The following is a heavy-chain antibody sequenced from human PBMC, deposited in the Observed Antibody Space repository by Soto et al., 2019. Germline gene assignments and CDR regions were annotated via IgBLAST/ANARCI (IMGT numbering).Heavy chain of an antibody. D-gene: IGHD3-22*01. Sequence: QLQLQESGPGLVKPSETLSLTCTVSGESVTISDYYWGWIRQPPGKGLEWIGSIHYSGSTYYNPCLRSRVTISGDTSKKQFSLKLTSVTAAYAAVYYCAAHDSGGYYAEYWGQGTLVTVSA. CDR2: IHYSGST. CDR1: GESVTISDYY. J-gene: IGHJ4*02. V-gene: IGHV4-39*01. CDR3: AAHDSGGYYAEY.